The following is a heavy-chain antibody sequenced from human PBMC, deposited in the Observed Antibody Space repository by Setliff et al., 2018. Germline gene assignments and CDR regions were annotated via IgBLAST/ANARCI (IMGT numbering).Heavy chain of an antibody. CDR1: GYTFNNYG. J-gene: IGHJ6*02. D-gene: IGHD1-26*01. V-gene: IGHV1-18*01. Sequence: GASVKVSCKASGYTFNNYGIIWVRQAPGQGPEWMGWISAYSGETNYAQIFQGRVTMTTDTPTNTSYMELRSLTFDDTAMYYCARVIKGDYGLDVWGQGTTVTVSS. CDR2: ISAYSGET. CDR3: ARVIKGDYGLDV.